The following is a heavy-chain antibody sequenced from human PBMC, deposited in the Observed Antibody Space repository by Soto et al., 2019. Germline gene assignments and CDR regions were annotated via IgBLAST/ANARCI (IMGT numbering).Heavy chain of an antibody. V-gene: IGHV1-18*04. D-gene: IGHD4-17*01. Sequence: QVQLVQSGAEVKKPGASVKVSCKASGYAFGGCAISWVRQAPGQGLEWMGWVSAYSGHTDYAQNLQGRVSMTTETSTSTAYMELGSLTSDDTAVYYCARPSGSYGDYAWSLAYWGQGTLVTVSS. J-gene: IGHJ4*02. CDR3: ARPSGSYGDYAWSLAY. CDR2: VSAYSGHT. CDR1: GYAFGGCA.